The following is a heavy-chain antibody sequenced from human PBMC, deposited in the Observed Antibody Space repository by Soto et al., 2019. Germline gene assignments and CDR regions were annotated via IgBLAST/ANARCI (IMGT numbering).Heavy chain of an antibody. CDR1: GFTFSSYG. Sequence: QVQLVESGGGVVQPGRSLRLSCAASGFTFSSYGMHWVRQAPGKGLEWVAVIWYDGSNKYYADSVKGRFTISRDNSKNTLYLQMNSLRAEDTAVYYCARDTDYYYGMDGWGQGTTVTVSS. D-gene: IGHD2-8*02. CDR2: IWYDGSNK. V-gene: IGHV3-33*01. J-gene: IGHJ6*02. CDR3: ARDTDYYYGMDG.